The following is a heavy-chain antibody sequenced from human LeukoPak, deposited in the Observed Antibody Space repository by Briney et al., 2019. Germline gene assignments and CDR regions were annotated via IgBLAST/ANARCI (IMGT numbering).Heavy chain of an antibody. Sequence: ASVTVSCKASGYTFTGYYMHWVRQAPGQGLEWMGWINPKSGGTNYAQKFQGRVTTTRDTSISTDYTELSRLRSDDTAVYYCARGRIAVAGTGDYYWGQGTLVTLSP. CDR1: GYTFTGYY. CDR3: ARGRIAVAGTGDYY. V-gene: IGHV1-2*02. D-gene: IGHD6-19*01. CDR2: INPKSGGT. J-gene: IGHJ4*02.